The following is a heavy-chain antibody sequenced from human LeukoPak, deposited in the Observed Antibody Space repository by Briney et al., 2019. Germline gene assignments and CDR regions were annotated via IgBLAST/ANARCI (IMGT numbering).Heavy chain of an antibody. CDR1: GGSFSGYY. V-gene: IGHV4-34*01. CDR2: INHSGST. J-gene: IGHJ4*02. D-gene: IGHD6-13*01. Sequence: PSETLSLTCAVYGGSFSGYYWSWIRQPPGKGLEWIGEINHSGSTNYNPSLKSRVTISVDTSKNQFSLKLSSVTAADTAVYYCARLTGGIAATIDYWGQGTLVTVSS. CDR3: ARLTGGIAATIDY.